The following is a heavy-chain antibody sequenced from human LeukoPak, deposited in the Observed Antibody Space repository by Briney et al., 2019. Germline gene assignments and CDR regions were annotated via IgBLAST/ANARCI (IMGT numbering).Heavy chain of an antibody. CDR2: IYYSGST. J-gene: IGHJ4*02. CDR1: GGSISSYY. CDR3: ARTRISYFDY. V-gene: IGHV4-59*01. D-gene: IGHD2/OR15-2a*01. Sequence: SETLSLTCTVSGGSISSYYWNWIRQPPGKGLEWIGYIYYSGSTNYNPSLKSRVTISVDTSKNQFSLKLSSVTAADTAVYYCARTRISYFDYWGQGTLVTVSS.